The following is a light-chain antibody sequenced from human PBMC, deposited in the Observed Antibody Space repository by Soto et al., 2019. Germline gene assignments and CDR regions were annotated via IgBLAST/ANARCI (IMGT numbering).Light chain of an antibody. J-gene: IGKJ1*01. V-gene: IGKV4-1*01. CDR3: QQYYIRPLT. CDR1: QSILHSSCNKNH. CDR2: WAS. Sequence: DIVMTQSPDSLAVSLGERATINCKSSQSILHSSCNKNHLAWFRQKPGQHPTLLIYWASTREAGVPDRFSGSGSRTDFIITISSLQPEDVATYYCQQYYIRPLTFCQGTNVEIK.